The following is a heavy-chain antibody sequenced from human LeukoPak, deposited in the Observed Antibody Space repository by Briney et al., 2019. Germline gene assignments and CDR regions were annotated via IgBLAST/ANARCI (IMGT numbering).Heavy chain of an antibody. CDR1: GYSFTSCY. J-gene: IGHJ4*02. D-gene: IGHD1-1*01. CDR3: ARTTECRRPLDD. CDR2: INPSGGST. V-gene: IGHV1-46*01. Sequence: ASVKVSCKASGYSFTSCYLHWVRQAPGQGLEWMGVINPSGGSTSYVQNFQGRVTMTRDTSTSTVYMELSSLRSDDTAVYYCARTTECRRPLDDWGQGTLVT.